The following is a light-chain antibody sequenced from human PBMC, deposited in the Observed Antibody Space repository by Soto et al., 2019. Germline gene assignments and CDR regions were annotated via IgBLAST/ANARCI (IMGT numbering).Light chain of an antibody. CDR3: QQYDELPQLT. Sequence: DIQMTQSPSSLSASVGDRVTITCQASQDISNYLNWYQQKPGKAPKLLIYDASNLETGVPSRFSGSGSGTDFTFPISSLQPEDIATYYCQQYDELPQLTFGGGTKVEIK. V-gene: IGKV1-33*01. J-gene: IGKJ4*01. CDR2: DAS. CDR1: QDISNY.